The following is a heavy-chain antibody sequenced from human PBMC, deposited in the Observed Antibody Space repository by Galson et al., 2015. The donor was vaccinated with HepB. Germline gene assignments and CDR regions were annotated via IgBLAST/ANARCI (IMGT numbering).Heavy chain of an antibody. D-gene: IGHD4-17*01. V-gene: IGHV3-30*02. Sequence: SLRLSCAASGFTFSSYGMHWVRQAPGKGLEWVAFIRYDGSNKYYADSVKGRFTISRDNSKNTLYLQMNSLRAEDTAVYYCAKDHGDYVVSSYYYGMDVWGQGTTVTVSS. J-gene: IGHJ6*02. CDR3: AKDHGDYVVSSYYYGMDV. CDR1: GFTFSSYG. CDR2: IRYDGSNK.